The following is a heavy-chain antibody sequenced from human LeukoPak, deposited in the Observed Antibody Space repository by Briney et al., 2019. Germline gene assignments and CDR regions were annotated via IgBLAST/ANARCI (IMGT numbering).Heavy chain of an antibody. D-gene: IGHD2-15*01. CDR1: GYSFTSYW. J-gene: IGHJ5*02. Sequence: GESLKISCKGSGYSFTSYWIGWVRQMPGKGLEWMGIIYPGDSDTRYSPSFQGQVTISADKSISTAYLQWSSLKASDTAMYYCARSGGCSGGSCYMGAYNWFDPWGQGTLVTVSS. CDR3: ARSGGCSGGSCYMGAYNWFDP. V-gene: IGHV5-51*01. CDR2: IYPGDSDT.